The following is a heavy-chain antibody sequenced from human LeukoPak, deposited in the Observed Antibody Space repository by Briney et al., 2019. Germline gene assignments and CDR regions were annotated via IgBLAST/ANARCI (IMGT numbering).Heavy chain of an antibody. CDR1: GFTFSSYA. Sequence: GGSLRLSCAASGFTFSSYAMNWVRQAPGKGLEWVSVISGSGNSTYHADSVKGRFTISRDNSKNTLYLQMISLRAEDAAVYYCAKDRVGRGVDYDAFDIWGQGTMVTVSS. D-gene: IGHD3-9*01. V-gene: IGHV3-23*01. J-gene: IGHJ3*02. CDR2: ISGSGNST. CDR3: AKDRVGRGVDYDAFDI.